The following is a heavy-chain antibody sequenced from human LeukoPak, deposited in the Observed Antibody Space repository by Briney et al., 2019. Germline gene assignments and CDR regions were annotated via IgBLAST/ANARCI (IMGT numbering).Heavy chain of an antibody. CDR3: ARHSVQVYYYDSSGYYWREPFDY. D-gene: IGHD3-22*01. CDR1: GGSISSNSYY. CDR2: IYYSGST. J-gene: IGHJ4*02. Sequence: PSETLSLTCAVSGGSISSNSYYWSWIRQPPGKGLEWIGSIYYSGSTYYNPSLKSRVTISVDTSKNQFSLKLSSVTAADTAVYYCARHSVQVYYYDSSGYYWREPFDYWGQGTLVTVSS. V-gene: IGHV4-39*01.